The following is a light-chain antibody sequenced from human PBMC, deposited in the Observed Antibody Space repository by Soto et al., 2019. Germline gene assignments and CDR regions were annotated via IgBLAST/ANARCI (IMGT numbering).Light chain of an antibody. CDR3: QQYNNWPPYT. Sequence: EIVMTQSPATLSLSPGERATLSCRASQSSSINLAWYQQKPGQAPRLLIYGASTRATGVPARFSGSGSGTECTLTISSLQSEDFAVYYCQQYNNWPPYTLGQGTKLEI. V-gene: IGKV3-15*01. CDR2: GAS. J-gene: IGKJ2*01. CDR1: QSSSIN.